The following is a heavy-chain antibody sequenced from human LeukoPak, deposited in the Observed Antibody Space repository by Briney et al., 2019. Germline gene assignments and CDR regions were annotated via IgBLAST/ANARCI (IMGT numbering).Heavy chain of an antibody. CDR1: GFTFSSHA. J-gene: IGHJ4*02. CDR3: AKGGHDYVWGSYRYF. CDR2: ISGSGGST. D-gene: IGHD3-16*02. V-gene: IGHV3-23*01. Sequence: PGESLRLSCGASGFTFSSHAMNWVRQAPGKGLEWVSAISGSGGSTYYADSVKGRFTISRDNSKNTLYLQMNSLRAEDTAVYYCAKGGHDYVWGSYRYFWGQGTLVTVSS.